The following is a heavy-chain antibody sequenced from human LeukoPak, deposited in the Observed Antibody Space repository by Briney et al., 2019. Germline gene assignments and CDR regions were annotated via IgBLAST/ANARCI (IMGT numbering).Heavy chain of an antibody. CDR2: IYYSGNT. CDR3: ARVGSGCFDY. CDR1: GGSISSYY. V-gene: IGHV4-59*01. J-gene: IGHJ4*02. Sequence: ASETLSLTCAVSGGSISSYYWSWIRQPPGKGLEWIGYIYYSGNTNCNPSLKSRVTISIDTSKNQFSLKLSSVTAADTAVYYCARVGSGCFDYWGQGTRVTVSS. D-gene: IGHD1-26*01.